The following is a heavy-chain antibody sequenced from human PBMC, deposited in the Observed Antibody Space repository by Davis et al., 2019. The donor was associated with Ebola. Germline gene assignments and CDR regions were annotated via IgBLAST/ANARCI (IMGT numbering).Heavy chain of an antibody. D-gene: IGHD5-24*01. CDR3: VKGRAGWLRLFDD. CDR1: GFTFKDHA. J-gene: IGHJ4*02. CDR2: ISWNSDSL. V-gene: IGHV3-9*01. Sequence: PGGSLRLSCEGSGFTFKDHAIHWVRQAPGEGLEWVSGISWNSDSLGYADFVKGRFTISRDNTKNSLYLQMNNVRPEDTALYYCVKGRAGWLRLFDDWGRGTQVTVSS.